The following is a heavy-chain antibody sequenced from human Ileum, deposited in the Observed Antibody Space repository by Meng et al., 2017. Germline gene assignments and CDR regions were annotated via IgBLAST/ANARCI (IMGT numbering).Heavy chain of an antibody. CDR2: AANSFDPSP. CDR3: ARDYWGSLDY. Sequence: QALLQEAGPGLGRPPATPSFMGTVFGASVSSAAYQWGWIRQPPGKGLEWIGYAANSFDPSPNYNPSLKSRVTISLDTPKNQFSLKLTSVTAADTAVYYCARDYWGSLDYWGQGILVTVSS. J-gene: IGHJ4*02. D-gene: IGHD7-27*01. V-gene: IGHV4-61*08. CDR1: GASVSSAAYQ.